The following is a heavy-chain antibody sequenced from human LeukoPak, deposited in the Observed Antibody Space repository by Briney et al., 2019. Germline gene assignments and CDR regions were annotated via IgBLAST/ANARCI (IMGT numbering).Heavy chain of an antibody. CDR1: GGSISSSSYY. CDR3: ARAGIVGAPDAFDI. D-gene: IGHD1-26*01. CDR2: IYYSGST. V-gene: IGHV4-39*01. Sequence: SETLSLTCTVSGGSISSSSYYWGWIRQPPGKGLEWIGSIYYSGSTYYNPSLKSRVTISVDTSKNQFSPKLSSVTAADTAVYYCARAGIVGAPDAFDIWGQGTMVTVSS. J-gene: IGHJ3*02.